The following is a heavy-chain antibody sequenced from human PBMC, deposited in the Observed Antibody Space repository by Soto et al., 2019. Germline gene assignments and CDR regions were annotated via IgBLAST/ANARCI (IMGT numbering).Heavy chain of an antibody. D-gene: IGHD2-2*02. CDR1: GGTFSSYA. CDR3: ARDGRYCSSTSCYTNWFDP. V-gene: IGHV1-69*01. J-gene: IGHJ5*02. CDR2: IIPTFGTA. Sequence: QVQLVQSGAEVKKPGSSVKVSCKASGGTFSSYAISWVRQAPGQGLEWMGGIIPTFGTANYAQKFQGRVTITADESTSTAYMELSSLRSEDTAVYYCARDGRYCSSTSCYTNWFDPWGQGTLVTVSS.